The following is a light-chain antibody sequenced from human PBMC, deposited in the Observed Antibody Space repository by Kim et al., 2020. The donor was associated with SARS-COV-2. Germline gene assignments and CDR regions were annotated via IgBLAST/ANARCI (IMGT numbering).Light chain of an antibody. J-gene: IGLJ3*02. Sequence: QSVLTQPPSASGIPGQRVTISCSGSSSNIGSNYVYWYQQLPGTAPKLLIYRNNQRPSGVPDRFSGSKSGTSASLAISGLRSEDEADYYCAAWDDSLLWVFGGGTQLTVL. CDR3: AAWDDSLLWV. CDR2: RNN. V-gene: IGLV1-47*01. CDR1: SSNIGSNY.